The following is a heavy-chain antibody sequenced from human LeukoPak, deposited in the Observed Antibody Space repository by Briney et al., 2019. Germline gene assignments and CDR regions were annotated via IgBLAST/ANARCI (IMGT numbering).Heavy chain of an antibody. CDR3: ARRAPYSYEWSTLDY. J-gene: IGHJ4*02. CDR2: IYYSGST. D-gene: IGHD5-18*01. Sequence: SETLSLTCTVSGGSISSYYWSWIRQPPGKGLEWIGYIYYSGSTNYSPSLKSRVTISVDTSKNQFSLKLSSVTAADTAVYYCARRAPYSYEWSTLDYWGQGTLVTVSS. V-gene: IGHV4-59*08. CDR1: GGSISSYY.